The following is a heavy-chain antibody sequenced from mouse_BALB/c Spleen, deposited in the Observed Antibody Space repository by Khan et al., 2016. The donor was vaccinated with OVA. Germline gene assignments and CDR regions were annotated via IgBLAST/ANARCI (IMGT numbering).Heavy chain of an antibody. CDR1: GFTFSRYG. CDR2: ISSGGRYS. CDR3: ARAYYGNAYYAMDY. J-gene: IGHJ4*01. V-gene: IGHV5-6*01. D-gene: IGHD2-10*01. Sequence: EVELVESGGDLVKPGGSLKVSCAASGFTFSRYGMSWVRQTPDKRLEWVATISSGGRYSYFPDSVRGLFTISRDSANNSLYMQKTSLRSENTAMNYCARAYYGNAYYAMDYWGQGTTVTVSS.